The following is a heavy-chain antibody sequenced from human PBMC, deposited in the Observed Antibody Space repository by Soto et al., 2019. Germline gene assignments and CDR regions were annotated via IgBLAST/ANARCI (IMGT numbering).Heavy chain of an antibody. CDR1: GGTFSDYA. CDR2: IVPRFGSP. D-gene: IGHD3-16*01. J-gene: IGHJ6*02. Sequence: QVQLVQSGAEMRKPGSSLRVSCKASGGTFSDYAFSWVRQAPEQGLEGMGGIVPRFGSPNYAQKFGGRVTITADTSSSTVYMALSSLRFDDTAVYFCARDRIQLRLGKYSFNGMDVWGQGTTIIVSS. V-gene: IGHV1-69*06. CDR3: ARDRIQLRLGKYSFNGMDV.